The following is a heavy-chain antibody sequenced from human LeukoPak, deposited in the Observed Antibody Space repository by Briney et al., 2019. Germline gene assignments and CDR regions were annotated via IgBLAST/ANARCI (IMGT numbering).Heavy chain of an antibody. V-gene: IGHV1-2*04. J-gene: IGHJ3*02. D-gene: IGHD2-21*02. CDR3: ARSLSHCGGDCSDGRDVFDI. CDR1: GYTFTGYY. Sequence: ASVKVSCKASGYTFTGYYMHWVRQAPGQGLEWMGWINPNSGGTNYAQKCQGWVTMTRDTSISTAYMELSRLRSDDPAVYYCARSLSHCGGDCSDGRDVFDIWGQGTMVTFSS. CDR2: INPNSGGT.